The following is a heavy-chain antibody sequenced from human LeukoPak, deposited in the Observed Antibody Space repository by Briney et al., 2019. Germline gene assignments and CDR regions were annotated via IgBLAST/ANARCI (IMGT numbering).Heavy chain of an antibody. Sequence: SSETLSLTCTVSGGSMSDSITWGWVRQPPGKGLEWLANIHDDGRTAPNPSLRSRLTISQDRSKNQFSLKVSSVTAADTAFYYCAKVLTAAGLDLWGQGILVTVSS. D-gene: IGHD6-25*01. J-gene: IGHJ5*02. CDR3: AKVLTAAGLDL. CDR1: GGSMSDSIT. CDR2: IHDDGRT. V-gene: IGHV4-39*07.